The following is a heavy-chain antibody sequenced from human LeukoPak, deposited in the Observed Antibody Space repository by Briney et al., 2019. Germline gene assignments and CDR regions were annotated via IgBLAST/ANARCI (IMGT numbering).Heavy chain of an antibody. J-gene: IGHJ4*02. CDR3: TTDPRSQLWSGSSAY. V-gene: IGHV3-48*01. CDR2: ISSSSSTI. Sequence: GGSLRLSCAASGFTFSSYSMNWVRQSPGKGLEWVTYISSSSSTIYYADSVKGRFTISRDNAKNSLYLQMNSLKTEDTAVYYCTTDPRSQLWSGSSAYWGQGTLVTVSS. D-gene: IGHD3-10*02. CDR1: GFTFSSYS.